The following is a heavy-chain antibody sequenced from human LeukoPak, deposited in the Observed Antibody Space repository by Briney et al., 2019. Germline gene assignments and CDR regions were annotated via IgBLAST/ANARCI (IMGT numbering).Heavy chain of an antibody. CDR2: ISSSGSNI. CDR3: ARVVTEPEPYYYYYGMDV. CDR1: GFTFSDYY. J-gene: IGHJ6*02. Sequence: GGSLRLSCAASGFTFSDYYMSWIRQAPGKGLEWVSYISSSGSNIYYADSVKGRFPISRDNAKNSLYLQMNSLRAEDTAVYYCARVVTEPEPYYYYYGMDVWGQGTTVTVSS. D-gene: IGHD1-14*01. V-gene: IGHV3-11*01.